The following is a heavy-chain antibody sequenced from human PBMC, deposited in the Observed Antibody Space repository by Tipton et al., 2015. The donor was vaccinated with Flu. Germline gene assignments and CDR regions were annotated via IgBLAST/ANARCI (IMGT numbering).Heavy chain of an antibody. CDR2: ISYSGIT. Sequence: TLSLTCTVSGASVNSGSYYWTWVRQTPGKGLEWIGHISYSGITKYNPSLRSRVTISADTSKHQFSLKLRSVTAADTAVYYCARLSYYDVDLKNFYFDYWGQGALVTVSS. CDR1: GASVNSGSYY. D-gene: IGHD3-10*02. V-gene: IGHV4-61*01. CDR3: ARLSYYDVDLKNFYFDY. J-gene: IGHJ4*02.